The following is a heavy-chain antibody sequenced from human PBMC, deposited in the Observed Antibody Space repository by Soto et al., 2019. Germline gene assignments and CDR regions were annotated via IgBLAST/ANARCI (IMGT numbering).Heavy chain of an antibody. CDR3: AKEAGTYSSSWPTYSDYFDY. D-gene: IGHD6-13*01. V-gene: IGHV3-23*01. Sequence: PGGSLRLSCAASGFTFSSYAMSWVRQAPGKGLEWVSAISGSGGSTYYADSVKGRFTISRDNSKNTLYLQMNSLRAEDTAVYYCAKEAGTYSSSWPTYSDYFDYWGQGTLVTVSS. CDR2: ISGSGGST. CDR1: GFTFSSYA. J-gene: IGHJ4*02.